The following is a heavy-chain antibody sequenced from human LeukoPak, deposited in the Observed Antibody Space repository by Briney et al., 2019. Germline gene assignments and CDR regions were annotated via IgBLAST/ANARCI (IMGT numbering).Heavy chain of an antibody. Sequence: GGSLRLSCAASGFTFSSYAMSWVRQAPGKGLEWVSAISGSGGSTYYADSVKGRFTISRDNSKNTLYLQMNSLRTEDTAVYYCAREGYCTNGVCSGKYFAKDVWGQGTTVTVSS. V-gene: IGHV3-23*01. D-gene: IGHD2-8*01. CDR3: AREGYCTNGVCSGKYFAKDV. J-gene: IGHJ6*02. CDR1: GFTFSSYA. CDR2: ISGSGGST.